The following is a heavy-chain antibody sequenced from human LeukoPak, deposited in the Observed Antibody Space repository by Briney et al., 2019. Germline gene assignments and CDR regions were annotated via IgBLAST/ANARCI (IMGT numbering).Heavy chain of an antibody. CDR2: IIPIFGTA. CDR3: ARGSNSLRYFDWLPTDQFDY. D-gene: IGHD3-9*01. V-gene: IGHV1-69*13. J-gene: IGHJ4*02. Sequence: SVKVSCKASGGTFSSYAVSWVRQAPGQGLEWMGGIIPIFGTANYAQKFQGRVTITADESTSTAYMELSSLRSEDTAVYYCARGSNSLRYFDWLPTDQFDYWGQGTLVTVSS. CDR1: GGTFSSYA.